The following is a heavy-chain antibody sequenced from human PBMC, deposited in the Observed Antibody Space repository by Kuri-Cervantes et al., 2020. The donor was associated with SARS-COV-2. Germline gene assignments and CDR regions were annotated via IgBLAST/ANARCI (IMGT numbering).Heavy chain of an antibody. J-gene: IGHJ5*02. CDR1: GGSFSGYY. V-gene: IGHV4-34*01. Sequence: SETLSLTCAVHGGSFSGYYWSWIRQPPGKGLEWTGEINHSGSTNYNPSLKSRVTISVDTSKNQFSLKLSSVTAADTAVYYCARGANWNYVHNWFDPWGQGTLVTVSS. CDR3: ARGANWNYVHNWFDP. CDR2: INHSGST. D-gene: IGHD1-7*01.